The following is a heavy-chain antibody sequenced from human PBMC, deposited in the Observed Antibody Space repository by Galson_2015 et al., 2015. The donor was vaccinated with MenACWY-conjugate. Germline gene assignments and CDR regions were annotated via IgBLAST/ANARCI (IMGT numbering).Heavy chain of an antibody. Sequence: SLRLSCAASGFTFSSYWMHWVRHAPGKGLVWVSRINSDGSSATYADSVKGRFTISRNNAKNTLYLQMNSLRAEDTAVYYCASVYCSGGSCAFDYWGQGTLVTVSS. D-gene: IGHD2-15*01. CDR2: INSDGSSA. CDR3: ASVYCSGGSCAFDY. J-gene: IGHJ4*02. CDR1: GFTFSSYW. V-gene: IGHV3-74*01.